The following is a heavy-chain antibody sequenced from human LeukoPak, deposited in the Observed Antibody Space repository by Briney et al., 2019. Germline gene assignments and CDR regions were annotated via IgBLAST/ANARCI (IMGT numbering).Heavy chain of an antibody. Sequence: SETLSLTCTVSGYSLRNGYHWAWFRQPPGKGLEWIGSVSQSGSTYDNPSLKSRVTMSMDTSRNQFSLKLSSVTAADTAVYYCAKSNGYGLVDIWGQGTMVTVSS. CDR1: GYSLRNGYH. CDR3: AKSNGYGLVDI. J-gene: IGHJ3*02. CDR2: VSQSGST. D-gene: IGHD3-10*01. V-gene: IGHV4-38-2*02.